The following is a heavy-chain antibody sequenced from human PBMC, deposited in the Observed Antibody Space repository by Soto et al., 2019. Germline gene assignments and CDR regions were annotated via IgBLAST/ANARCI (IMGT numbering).Heavy chain of an antibody. CDR3: ARVGGNMGQGA. CDR2: IIPILGIA. V-gene: IGHV1-69*02. J-gene: IGHJ5*02. CDR1: GGTFSSYT. Sequence: QVQLVQSGAEVKKHGSSVKVSCKASGGTFSSYTISWVRQAPGQGLEWMGRIIPILGIANYAQKFQSRVTITADKSTSTADMELSSLRSEDTAVYYCARVGGNMGQGAWGQGTLGTVSS. D-gene: IGHD3-16*01.